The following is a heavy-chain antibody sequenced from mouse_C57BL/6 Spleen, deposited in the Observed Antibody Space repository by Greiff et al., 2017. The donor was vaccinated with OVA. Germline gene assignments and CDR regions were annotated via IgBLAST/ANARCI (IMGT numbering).Heavy chain of an antibody. CDR1: GYTFTSYW. CDR2: IDPSDSET. J-gene: IGHJ4*01. Sequence: QVQLKESGAELVRPGSSVKLSCKASGYTFTSYWMHWVKQRPIQGLEWIGNIDPSDSETHYNQKFKDKATLTVDKSSSTAYMQLSSLTSEDSAVYYCAREGTGTGNYWGQGTSVTVSS. D-gene: IGHD4-1*01. V-gene: IGHV1-52*01. CDR3: AREGTGTGNY.